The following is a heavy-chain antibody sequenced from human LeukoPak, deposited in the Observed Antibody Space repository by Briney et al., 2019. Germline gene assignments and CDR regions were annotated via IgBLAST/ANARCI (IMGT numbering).Heavy chain of an antibody. CDR1: GFTFSDYY. CDR2: ISSSGSTI. J-gene: IGHJ6*02. Sequence: GGSLRLSCAASGFTFSDYYMSWIRQAPGKGLEWVSYISSSGSTIYYADSVKGRFTISRDNAKNPLYLQMNSLRAEDTAVYYCARDMVVVISATYYYYGMDVWGQGTTVTVSS. D-gene: IGHD3-22*01. CDR3: ARDMVVVISATYYYYGMDV. V-gene: IGHV3-11*01.